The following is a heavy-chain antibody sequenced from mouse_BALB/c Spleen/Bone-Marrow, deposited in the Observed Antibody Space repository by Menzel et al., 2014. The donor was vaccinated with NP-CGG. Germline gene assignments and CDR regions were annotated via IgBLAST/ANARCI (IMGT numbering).Heavy chain of an antibody. CDR2: INPTSGYT. Sequence: QVQLQQSGPELTKPGASVQMSCRASGYTFTSYWMNWVKQRPVPGLEWIGYINPTSGYTEYNQKFKDKATLTTDKSSSTDYMQLSSLTSEDSAVYYCTTGGIDLFAYWGQGTLVTVSA. CDR3: TTGGIDLFAY. J-gene: IGHJ3*01. D-gene: IGHD2-14*01. V-gene: IGHV1-7*01. CDR1: GYTFTSYW.